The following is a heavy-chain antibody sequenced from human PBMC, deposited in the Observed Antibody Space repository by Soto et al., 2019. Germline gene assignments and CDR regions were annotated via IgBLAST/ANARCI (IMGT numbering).Heavy chain of an antibody. V-gene: IGHV1-69*01. CDR3: ARSQGSSTSLEIYYYYYYGMDV. CDR1: GGTFSSYA. Sequence: QVQLVQSGAEVKKPGSSVKVSCKASGGTFSSYAISWVRQAPGQVLEWMGGIIPIHGTANYAQKFQGRVTIPADESTSTAYMELSSLRSEDTAVYYCARSQGSSTSLEIYYYYYYGMDVWCKGTTVTVSS. J-gene: IGHJ6*04. CDR2: IIPIHGTA. D-gene: IGHD2-2*01.